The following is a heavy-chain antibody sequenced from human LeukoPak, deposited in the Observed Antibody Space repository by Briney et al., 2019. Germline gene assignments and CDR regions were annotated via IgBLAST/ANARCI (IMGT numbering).Heavy chain of an antibody. V-gene: IGHV3-21*01. D-gene: IGHD5-12*01. Sequence: GGSLRLSCAASGFTFSSYSMNWVRQAPGKGLEWVSSISSSSSYIYYADSVKGRFTFSRDNAKNSLCLQMNSLRAEDTAVYYCARAGYSGYDWYFDYWGQGTLVTVSS. CDR3: ARAGYSGYDWYFDY. CDR1: GFTFSSYS. J-gene: IGHJ4*02. CDR2: ISSSSSYI.